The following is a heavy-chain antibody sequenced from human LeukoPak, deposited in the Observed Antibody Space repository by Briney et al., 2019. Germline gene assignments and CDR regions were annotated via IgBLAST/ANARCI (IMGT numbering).Heavy chain of an antibody. D-gene: IGHD7-27*01. Sequence: GGSLRLSCAASGFTFSSYAMGWVRQAPGKGLEWVSAISGSGGSTYYADSVKGRFTISRDNSKNTLYLQMNSLRAEDTAVYYCAKTWGSKGRRDYYFDYWGRGILVTVSS. J-gene: IGHJ4*02. CDR2: ISGSGGST. CDR3: AKTWGSKGRRDYYFDY. CDR1: GFTFSSYA. V-gene: IGHV3-23*01.